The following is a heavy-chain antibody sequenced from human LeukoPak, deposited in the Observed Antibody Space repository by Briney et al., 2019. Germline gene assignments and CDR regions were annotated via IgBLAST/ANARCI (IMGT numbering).Heavy chain of an antibody. J-gene: IGHJ4*02. Sequence: GESLKISCKGSGYSFTSYWIGCVRQMPGKGLEWMGIIYPGDSDTRYSPSFQGQVTISADKSISTAYLQWSSLKASDTAMYYCARITMVRGVIIGGDYWGQGTLVTVSS. CDR2: IYPGDSDT. CDR1: GYSFTSYW. V-gene: IGHV5-51*01. D-gene: IGHD3-10*01. CDR3: ARITMVRGVIIGGDY.